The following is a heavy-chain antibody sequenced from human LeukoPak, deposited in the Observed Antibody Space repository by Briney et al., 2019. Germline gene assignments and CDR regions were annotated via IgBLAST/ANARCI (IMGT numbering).Heavy chain of an antibody. Sequence: GGSLRLSCAASGFTFSSYAMSWVRQAPGKGLEWVSAISGSGGSTYYADSVKGRFTISRDNSKNTLYLQMNSLRAEDTAVYYRAKVDDYVWGSYRFFDYWGQGTLVTVSS. CDR1: GFTFSSYA. CDR3: AKVDDYVWGSYRFFDY. D-gene: IGHD3-16*02. CDR2: ISGSGGST. J-gene: IGHJ4*02. V-gene: IGHV3-23*01.